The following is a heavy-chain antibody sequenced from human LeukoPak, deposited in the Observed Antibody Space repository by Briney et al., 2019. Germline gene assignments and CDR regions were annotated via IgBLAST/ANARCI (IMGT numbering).Heavy chain of an antibody. J-gene: IGHJ4*02. CDR1: GGSISTYY. Sequence: PSETLSLTCIVSGGSISTYYWSWIRQPPGKGLEWIGYIYDRGSTNYNPSLKSRVTISEDTSKRQFSLKLRSVTAADTAVYYCARVVGRYCSSTSCYIDYWGQGTLVTVSS. V-gene: IGHV4-59*01. CDR3: ARVVGRYCSSTSCYIDY. CDR2: IYDRGST. D-gene: IGHD2-2*02.